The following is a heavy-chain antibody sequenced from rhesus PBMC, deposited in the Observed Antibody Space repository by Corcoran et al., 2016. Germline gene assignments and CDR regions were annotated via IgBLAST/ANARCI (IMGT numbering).Heavy chain of an antibody. CDR2: TNGSSGGS. D-gene: IGHD5-42*01. V-gene: IGHV4-80*01. Sequence: QVQLQESGPGLVTPSETLSLTCPVPGGFFSSYWRIRTRLPPGKGLEWIGETNGSSGGSKYNASLKSRVAISKEATKNQCSLKLTSVTAADTAFYYCARYLRGTSYFDYWGQGVLVTVSS. J-gene: IGHJ4*01. CDR3: ARYLRGTSYFDY. CDR1: GGFFSSYW.